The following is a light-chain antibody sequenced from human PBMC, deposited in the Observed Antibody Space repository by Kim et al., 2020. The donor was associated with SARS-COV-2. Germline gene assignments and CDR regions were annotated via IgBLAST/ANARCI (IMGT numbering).Light chain of an antibody. V-gene: IGKV1-27*01. Sequence: DIQMTQSPSSLSASVGDGVTISCRASQGISNHLAWYQQKPGQAPKLLIYAASALQFGVSSRFNGSGSGTDFTLTISDLQPEDVATYYCQKYNTAPWTFGHGTKVDIK. CDR2: AAS. J-gene: IGKJ1*01. CDR1: QGISNH. CDR3: QKYNTAPWT.